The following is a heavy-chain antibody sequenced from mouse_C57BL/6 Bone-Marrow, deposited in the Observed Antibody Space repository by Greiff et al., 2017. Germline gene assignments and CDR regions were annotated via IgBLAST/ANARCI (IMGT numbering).Heavy chain of an antibody. J-gene: IGHJ3*01. Sequence: EVKLVESEGGLVQPGSSMKLSCTASGFTFSDYYMAWVRQVPEKGLEWVANINYDGSSTYYLDSLKSRFIISRDNAKNILYLQMSSLKSEDTATYYCARGYGYDGRFAYWGQGTLVTVSA. CDR3: ARGYGYDGRFAY. D-gene: IGHD2-2*01. CDR1: GFTFSDYY. CDR2: INYDGSST. V-gene: IGHV5-16*01.